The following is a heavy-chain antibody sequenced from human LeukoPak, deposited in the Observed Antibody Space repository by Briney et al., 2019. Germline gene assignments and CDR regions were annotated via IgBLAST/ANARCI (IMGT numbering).Heavy chain of an antibody. Sequence: SGTLSLTCAVSGGSISSSNWWSWVRQPPGKGLEWIGEIYHSGSTNYNPSLKSRVTISVDKSKNQFSLKLSSVTAADTAVYYCARTLAARQGEFDYWGQGTLVTVSS. CDR1: GGSISSSNW. D-gene: IGHD6-6*01. J-gene: IGHJ4*02. CDR2: IYHSGST. V-gene: IGHV4-4*02. CDR3: ARTLAARQGEFDY.